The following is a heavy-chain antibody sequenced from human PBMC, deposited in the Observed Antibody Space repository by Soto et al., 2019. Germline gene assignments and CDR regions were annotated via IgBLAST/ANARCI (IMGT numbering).Heavy chain of an antibody. CDR1: GYTFTSYA. Sequence: ASVKVSCKASGYTFTSYAMHWVCQAPGQRLEWMGWINAGNGNTKYSQKFQGRVTITRDTSTSTAYMELRSLRSEDTAVYYCAFSMTTVTTSGMDVWGQGTTVTVSS. CDR2: INAGNGNT. J-gene: IGHJ6*02. V-gene: IGHV1-3*01. CDR3: AFSMTTVTTSGMDV. D-gene: IGHD4-17*01.